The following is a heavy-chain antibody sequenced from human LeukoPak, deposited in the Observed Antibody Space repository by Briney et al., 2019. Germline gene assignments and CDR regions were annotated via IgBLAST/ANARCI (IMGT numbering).Heavy chain of an antibody. Sequence: SETLSLTCAVYGGSFSGYYWSWIRQPPGKGLEWIGEINHSGSTYYNPSLKSRVTISVDTSKNQFSLKLSSVTAADTAVYYCARHDFYYYYYMDVWGKGTTVTVSS. V-gene: IGHV4-34*01. CDR3: ARHDFYYYYYMDV. CDR1: GGSFSGYY. J-gene: IGHJ6*03. CDR2: INHSGST.